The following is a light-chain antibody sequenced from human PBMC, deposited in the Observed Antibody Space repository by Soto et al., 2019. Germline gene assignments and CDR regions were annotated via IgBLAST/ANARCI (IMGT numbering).Light chain of an antibody. CDR2: KAS. CDR3: QHYYTSSRT. J-gene: IGKJ1*01. Sequence: DIQMTQSPSTLSASVGDRVTITCRASQSISSWLAWYQQKPGKAPKLLIYKASTLESGVPSTFSGSGSGTEFTLTISSLQPDDFATYYCQHYYTSSRTFGQGTKVEI. V-gene: IGKV1-5*03. CDR1: QSISSW.